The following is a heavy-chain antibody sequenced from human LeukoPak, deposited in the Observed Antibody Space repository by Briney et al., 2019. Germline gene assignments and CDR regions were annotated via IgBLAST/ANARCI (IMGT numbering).Heavy chain of an antibody. Sequence: SVKVSCKASGGTFSSYAISWVRQAPGQGLEWMGRIIPIFGIANYAQKFQGRVTITADKSTGTAYMELSSLRSEDTAVYYCARDDYGGNSYPFDYWGQGTLVTVSS. J-gene: IGHJ4*02. CDR1: GGTFSSYA. CDR2: IIPIFGIA. V-gene: IGHV1-69*04. CDR3: ARDDYGGNSYPFDY. D-gene: IGHD4-23*01.